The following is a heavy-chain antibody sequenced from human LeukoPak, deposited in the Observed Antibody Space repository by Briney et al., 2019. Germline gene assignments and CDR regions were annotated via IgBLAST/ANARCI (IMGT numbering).Heavy chain of an antibody. D-gene: IGHD6-13*01. CDR3: AREGQQVGIWFDP. J-gene: IGHJ5*02. Sequence: ASVKVSCKASGYTFTGYYMHWVRQAPGQGLEWMGWINPNSGGTNYAQKFQGKVTMTRDKAISTAYMEVRRLRSDDTAVYYCAREGQQVGIWFDPWGQGTLVTVSS. CDR2: INPNSGGT. V-gene: IGHV1-2*02. CDR1: GYTFTGYY.